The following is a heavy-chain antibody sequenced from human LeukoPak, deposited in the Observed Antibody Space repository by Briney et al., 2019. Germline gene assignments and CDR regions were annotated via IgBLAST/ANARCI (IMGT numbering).Heavy chain of an antibody. CDR1: GGSISGYY. CDR3: ARDSGSARGSGSSYYGMDV. Sequence: SETLSLTCTVSGGSISGYYWSWIRQPAGKGLEWIGRIYTSGSTNYNPSLKSRVTMSVDTSKNQFSLKLSSVTAADTAVYYCARDSGSARGSGSSYYGMDVWGQGTTVTVSS. J-gene: IGHJ6*02. CDR2: IYTSGST. D-gene: IGHD3-10*01. V-gene: IGHV4-4*07.